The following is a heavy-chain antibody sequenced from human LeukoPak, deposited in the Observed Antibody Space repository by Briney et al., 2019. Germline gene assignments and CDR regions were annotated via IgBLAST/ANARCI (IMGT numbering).Heavy chain of an antibody. J-gene: IGHJ4*02. CDR3: AGGYCSGGSCYSSPAYYFDY. CDR1: GGSISSYH. Sequence: PSETLSLTCTVSGGSISSYHWSWIRQPPGKGLEWIGYIYYSGSTNYNPSLKSRVTISVDTSKNQFSLKLSSVTAADTAVYYCAGGYCSGGSCYSSPAYYFDYWGQGTLVTVSS. V-gene: IGHV4-59*12. CDR2: IYYSGST. D-gene: IGHD2-15*01.